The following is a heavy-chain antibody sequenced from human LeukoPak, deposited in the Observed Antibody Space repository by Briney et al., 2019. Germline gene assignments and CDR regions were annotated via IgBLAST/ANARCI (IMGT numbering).Heavy chain of an antibody. J-gene: IGHJ4*02. CDR1: GFTFSSYS. D-gene: IGHD2-2*01. Sequence: PGGSLRLSCAASGFTFSSYSMNWVRQAPGKGLEWVSSISSSSSYIYYADSVKGRFAISRDNAKNSLYLQMNSLRAEDTAVSYCAREVREYQLLGSIDYWGQGTLVTVSS. CDR3: AREVREYQLLGSIDY. CDR2: ISSSSSYI. V-gene: IGHV3-21*01.